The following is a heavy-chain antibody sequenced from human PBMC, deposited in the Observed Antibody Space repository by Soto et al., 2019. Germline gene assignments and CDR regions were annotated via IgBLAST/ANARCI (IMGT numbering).Heavy chain of an antibody. J-gene: IGHJ4*02. V-gene: IGHV4-30-2*01. CDR3: ARDVTMVRGVVPFDY. D-gene: IGHD3-10*01. CDR1: GGSISSGFYS. CDR2: IYNSGNT. Sequence: PSETLSLTCAVSGGSISSGFYSWSWIRQPPGQGLEWIGYIYNSGNTYYNPSLMSRVTISVDRSQNHFSLKLTSVTAADTAVYYCARDVTMVRGVVPFDYWGQGTLVTVSS.